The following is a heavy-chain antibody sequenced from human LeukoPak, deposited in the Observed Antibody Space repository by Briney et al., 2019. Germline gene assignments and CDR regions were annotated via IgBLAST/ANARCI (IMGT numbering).Heavy chain of an antibody. V-gene: IGHV1-3*01. Sequence: ASVKVSCKASGYTFTSYAMHSVRQAPGQWLEWMGWINAGNGNTKYSQKFQGRVTITRDTSASTAYMELSSLRSEDTAVYYCARVKIAAAGAFDYWGQGTLVTVSS. CDR3: ARVKIAAAGAFDY. J-gene: IGHJ4*02. CDR2: INAGNGNT. CDR1: GYTFTSYA. D-gene: IGHD6-13*01.